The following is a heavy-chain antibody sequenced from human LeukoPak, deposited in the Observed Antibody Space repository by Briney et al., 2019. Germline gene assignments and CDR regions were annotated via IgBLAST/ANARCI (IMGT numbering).Heavy chain of an antibody. J-gene: IGHJ3*01. Sequence: GGSLRLSCAASGFTLSTYWMHWVRQAPGKGLVWVSNIYAHGSNTTYADSVKGRFTISRDSAKNTVFLQMNSLRPEDTAMYYCARGGLDHAFDVWAQGTMVTVSS. D-gene: IGHD3/OR15-3a*01. V-gene: IGHV3-74*01. CDR1: GFTLSTYW. CDR2: IYAHGSNT. CDR3: ARGGLDHAFDV.